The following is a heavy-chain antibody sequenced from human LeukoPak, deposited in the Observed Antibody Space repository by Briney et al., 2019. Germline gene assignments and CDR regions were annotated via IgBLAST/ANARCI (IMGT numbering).Heavy chain of an antibody. V-gene: IGHV4-39*01. J-gene: IGHJ4*02. CDR2: VYYSGNT. Sequence: SETLSLTCIVSGGSISGSSYYWGWLRQPPGKGLEWIGSVYYSGNTYYNPSLKIRVTVSVDTSKNQFSLKLSSVTAPDTAVYCCVRHVGSGWPGGVYWGQGRLVTASS. CDR3: VRHVGSGWPGGVY. D-gene: IGHD6-19*01. CDR1: GGSISGSSYY.